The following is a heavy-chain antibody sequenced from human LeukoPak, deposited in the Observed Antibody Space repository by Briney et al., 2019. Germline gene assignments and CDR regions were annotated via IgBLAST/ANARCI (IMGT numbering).Heavy chain of an antibody. J-gene: IGHJ5*02. Sequence: GASVKVSCKASGYTFTSYDINWVRQATGQGLEWMGWMNPNSGNTGYAQKLQGRVTMTRNTSISTAYMELSSLKSEDTAVYYCARTQQLVLRSPLDPWGQGTLVTVSS. CDR3: ARTQQLVLRSPLDP. D-gene: IGHD6-13*01. CDR2: MNPNSGNT. CDR1: GYTFTSYD. V-gene: IGHV1-8*01.